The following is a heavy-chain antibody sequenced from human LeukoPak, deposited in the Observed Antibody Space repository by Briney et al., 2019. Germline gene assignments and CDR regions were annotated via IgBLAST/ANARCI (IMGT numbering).Heavy chain of an antibody. CDR2: INHSGST. CDR3: ATGGVIAARDFDY. Sequence: SETLSLTCAVYGGSFSGYYWSWIRQPPGKGLEWIGEINHSGSTNYNPSLKSRVTISVDTSKNQFSLKLSSVTAADTAVYYCATGGVIAARDFDYWGQGTLVTVSS. D-gene: IGHD6-6*01. CDR1: GGSFSGYY. V-gene: IGHV4-34*01. J-gene: IGHJ4*02.